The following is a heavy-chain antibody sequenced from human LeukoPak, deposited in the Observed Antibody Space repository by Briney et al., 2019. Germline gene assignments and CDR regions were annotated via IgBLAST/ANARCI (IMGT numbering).Heavy chain of an antibody. J-gene: IGHJ4*02. CDR2: ISLTGET. CDR1: GGSISSTNW. D-gene: IGHD1-26*01. V-gene: IGHV4/OR15-8*02. Sequence: PSETLSLTCGVSGGSISSTNWWSWVRPPPGQGLEWIGEISLTGETNYNPSLNGRVTMSLDKSSNQLSLHLTSVTAADTATYFCSRESGPFCPFGYWGQGTLVIVSS. CDR3: SRESGPFCPFGY.